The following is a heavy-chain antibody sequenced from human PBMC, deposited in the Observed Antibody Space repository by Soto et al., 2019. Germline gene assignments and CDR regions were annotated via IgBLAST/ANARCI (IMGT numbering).Heavy chain of an antibody. CDR1: GGSISSSSYY. J-gene: IGHJ5*02. D-gene: IGHD3-3*01. CDR2: IYYSGST. Sequence: SETLSLTCTVSGGSISSSSYYWGWIRQPPGKGLEWIGSIYYSGSTYYNPSLKSRVTISVDTSKNQFSLKLSSVTAADTAVYYCARSLRFLSSRVWFDPWGQGTLVTVSS. CDR3: ARSLRFLSSRVWFDP. V-gene: IGHV4-39*01.